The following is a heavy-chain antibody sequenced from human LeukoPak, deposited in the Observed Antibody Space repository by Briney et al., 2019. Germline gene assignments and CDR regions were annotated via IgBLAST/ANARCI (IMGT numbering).Heavy chain of an antibody. D-gene: IGHD3-10*01. V-gene: IGHV1-18*01. CDR3: ARSGRGGDY. CDR2: ISAYNGKT. J-gene: IGHJ4*02. Sequence: ASVKVSCKASCYTFTSFGISWVRQAPGQVLEWMGWISAYNGKTNSAPKLQGRLTMTTDASTSTAYMELRSLRSDDAAVYFCARSGRGGDYWGQGTLVTVSS. CDR1: CYTFTSFG.